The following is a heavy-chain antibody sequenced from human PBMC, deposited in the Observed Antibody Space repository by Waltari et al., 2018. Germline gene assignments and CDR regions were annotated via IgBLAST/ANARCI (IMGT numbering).Heavy chain of an antibody. CDR2: INHSGSI. Sequence: QVQLQQWGAGLLKPSETLSLTCAVYRGSCIGSSWSWIRQPPGRGLEWIGEINHSGSINYNASLKSRVTISLDTSKKQFSLKLTSVTAADTAVYYCAGAGFQGVTITVYSNFDYWGQGTLVTVSS. V-gene: IGHV4-34*01. CDR3: AGAGFQGVTITVYSNFDY. J-gene: IGHJ4*02. D-gene: IGHD3-10*01. CDR1: RGSCIGSS.